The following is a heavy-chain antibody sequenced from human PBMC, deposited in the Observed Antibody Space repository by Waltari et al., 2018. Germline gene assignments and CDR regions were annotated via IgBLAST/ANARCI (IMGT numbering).Heavy chain of an antibody. D-gene: IGHD6-13*01. CDR2: IYTSGST. CDR1: GGSISIGGSY. Sequence: QVQLQESGPGLVKPSQALSLPCTVPGGSISIGGSYGSLLRQPAGTGLEWSGYIYTSGSTNYNPSLKSRVTIAVDTSKNQFSLKLSSVTAADTAVYYCASTKDSSSWYGYWGQGTLVTVSS. V-gene: IGHV4-61*09. CDR3: ASTKDSSSWYGY. J-gene: IGHJ4*02.